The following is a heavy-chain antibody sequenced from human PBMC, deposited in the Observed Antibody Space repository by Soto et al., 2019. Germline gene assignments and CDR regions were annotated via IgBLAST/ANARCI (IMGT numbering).Heavy chain of an antibody. CDR1: GGSISSGGYS. CDR2: IYHSGST. D-gene: IGHD3-16*01. J-gene: IGHJ3*02. Sequence: SETLSLTCAVSGGSISSGGYSWSWIRQPPGKGLEWIGYIYHSGSTYYNPSLKSRVTISVDRSKNQFSLKLSSVTAADTAVYYCARGGHGGGAFDIWGQGTMVTVSS. V-gene: IGHV4-30-2*01. CDR3: ARGGHGGGAFDI.